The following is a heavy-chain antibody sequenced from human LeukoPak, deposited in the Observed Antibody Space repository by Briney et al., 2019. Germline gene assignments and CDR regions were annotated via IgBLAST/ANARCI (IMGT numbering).Heavy chain of an antibody. Sequence: ASVKVSCKASGYTFISYGISWVRQAPGQGLEWMGWISVYNGNTKYAQKLQGRVTVTTDTSTSTAYMELRGLRSDDTAVYYCARVPKMTTVSPAVDYWGQGTLVTVSS. CDR2: ISVYNGNT. D-gene: IGHD4-17*01. CDR3: ARVPKMTTVSPAVDY. V-gene: IGHV1-18*01. CDR1: GYTFISYG. J-gene: IGHJ4*02.